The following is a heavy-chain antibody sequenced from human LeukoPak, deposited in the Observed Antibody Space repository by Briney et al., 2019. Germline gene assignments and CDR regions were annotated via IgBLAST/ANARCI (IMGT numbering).Heavy chain of an antibody. J-gene: IGHJ3*02. CDR2: INHSGST. Sequence: SETLSLTCAVYGGSFSGYYWSWIRQPPGKGLEWIGEINHSGSTNYNPSLKSRVTISVDTSKNQFSLKLSSVTAADTAVYYRARRHYYDSSGYSRAFDIWGQGTMVTVSS. V-gene: IGHV4-34*01. CDR1: GGSFSGYY. CDR3: ARRHYYDSSGYSRAFDI. D-gene: IGHD3-22*01.